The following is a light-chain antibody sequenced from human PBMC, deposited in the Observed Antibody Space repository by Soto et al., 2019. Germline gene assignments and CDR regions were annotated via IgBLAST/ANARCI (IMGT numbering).Light chain of an antibody. J-gene: IGKJ1*01. CDR3: EQRSDWPWT. Sequence: EIVLTQSPATLSLSPGERGTLSCRASQSVGRYLAWYQHKPGQPPRLLIYDTSNRAPGTPGRFGGSGSGTDFTLTISSLEPEDFAVYYCEQRSDWPWTVGQGTKVEVK. V-gene: IGKV3-11*01. CDR2: DTS. CDR1: QSVGRY.